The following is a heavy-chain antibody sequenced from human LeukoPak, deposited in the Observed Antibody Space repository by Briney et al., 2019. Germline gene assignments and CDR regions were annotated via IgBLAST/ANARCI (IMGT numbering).Heavy chain of an antibody. CDR2: MSGTGGAT. CDR1: GFTFSNYA. Sequence: GGSLRLSCAASGFTFSNYAMNWVRQAPVKGLEWVSVMSGTGGATYYADSVKGRFTISRDNSRNTLYLQMNSLRAEDTAVYYCAKGAYYYDSSGYYYVRWFDPWGQGTLVTVSS. CDR3: AKGAYYYDSSGYYYVRWFDP. D-gene: IGHD3-22*01. V-gene: IGHV3-23*01. J-gene: IGHJ5*02.